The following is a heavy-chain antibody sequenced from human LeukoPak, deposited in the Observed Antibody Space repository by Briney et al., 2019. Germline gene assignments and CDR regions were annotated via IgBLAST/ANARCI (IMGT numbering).Heavy chain of an antibody. Sequence: GGSLRLSCGVSGFTVSDNYMTWARQAPGKGLEWVSVIYKDGSTYYADSVKGRFTISRDNSKNTVYLQLNSLRDEDTALYYCVRGGSWFWEYYFDYWGQGTLVTVSS. D-gene: IGHD6-13*01. J-gene: IGHJ4*02. CDR1: GFTVSDNY. V-gene: IGHV3-53*01. CDR3: VRGGSWFWEYYFDY. CDR2: IYKDGST.